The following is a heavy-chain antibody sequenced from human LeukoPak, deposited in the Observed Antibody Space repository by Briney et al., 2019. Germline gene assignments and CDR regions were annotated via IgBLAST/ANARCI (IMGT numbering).Heavy chain of an antibody. V-gene: IGHV3-30*18. Sequence: QTARSLRLSCAASGFTFSSYGMHWVRQAPGKGLEWVAVISYDGSNKYYADSVKGRFTISRDNSKNTLYLQMNSLRAEDTAVYYCAKDEIRGDIVATISLYLDYWGQGTLVTVSS. CDR3: AKDEIRGDIVATISLYLDY. CDR2: ISYDGSNK. CDR1: GFTFSSYG. D-gene: IGHD5-12*01. J-gene: IGHJ4*02.